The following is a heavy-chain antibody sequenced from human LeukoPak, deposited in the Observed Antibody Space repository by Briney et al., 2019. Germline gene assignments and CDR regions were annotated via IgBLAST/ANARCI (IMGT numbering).Heavy chain of an antibody. CDR2: IYTSGST. CDR3: ARGETIVADRREGDLFDI. V-gene: IGHV4-4*07. J-gene: IGHJ3*02. CDR1: GGSISSYY. Sequence: PSETLSLTCTVSGGSISSYYWSWIRQPAGKGLGWIGRIYTSGSTNYNPSLKSRVTMSVDTSKNQFSLKLSSVTAADTAVYYCARGETIVADRREGDLFDIWGQGTMVTVSS. D-gene: IGHD2-15*01.